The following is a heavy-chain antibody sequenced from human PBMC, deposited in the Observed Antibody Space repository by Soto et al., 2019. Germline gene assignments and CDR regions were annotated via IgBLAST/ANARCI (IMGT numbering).Heavy chain of an antibody. V-gene: IGHV3-11*06. CDR3: AREQSGRRSLDS. D-gene: IGHD1-26*01. CDR2: ISSSGSYT. Sequence: QVQLVESGGGLVKPGESLRLSCAASGFTFSHYSMTWIRQAPGKGLEWVSYISSSGSYTKYADSLQGRFIVSRDSARNSFFLQMHSLRADDTAVYYCAREQSGRRSLDSWGQRTLVTVSS. CDR1: GFTFSHYS. J-gene: IGHJ4*02.